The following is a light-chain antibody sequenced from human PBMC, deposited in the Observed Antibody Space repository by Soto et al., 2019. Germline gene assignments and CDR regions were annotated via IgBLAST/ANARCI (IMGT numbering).Light chain of an antibody. J-gene: IGKJ1*01. V-gene: IGKV3-20*01. Sequence: EIVLTQSPATLSLSPGGRATLSCRAIQSVSSSYLAWYQQKPGQAPRLLIYGASSRATGIPDRFSGSGSGTDFTLTISRLEPEDFAVYYCQQYGSSPQTFGQGTKVDIK. CDR1: QSVSSSY. CDR3: QQYGSSPQT. CDR2: GAS.